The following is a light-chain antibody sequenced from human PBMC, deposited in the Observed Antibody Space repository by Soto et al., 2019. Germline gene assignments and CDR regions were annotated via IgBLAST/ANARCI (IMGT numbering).Light chain of an antibody. CDR3: CSYAGIYSYV. CDR2: DVT. J-gene: IGLJ1*01. CDR1: SSDVGAYNY. V-gene: IGLV2-11*01. Sequence: QSVLTQPRSVSGSPGQSVTISCTGTSSDVGAYNYVSWYQQHPGQAPKVVVYDVTKRPSGVPDRFSGSKSGNTASLTISGLQAEDEAEYYCCSYAGIYSYVFGSGTKLTVL.